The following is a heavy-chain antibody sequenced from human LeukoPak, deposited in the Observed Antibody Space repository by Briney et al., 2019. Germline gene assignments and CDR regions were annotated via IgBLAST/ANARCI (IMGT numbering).Heavy chain of an antibody. CDR3: ARGDTSGWYSEFDC. J-gene: IGHJ4*02. D-gene: IGHD6-13*01. Sequence: ASVKVSCTASGYIFTSYYIHWVRQAPGQRLEWMGIINPTGGSTTYAQNFQGRVTMTRDISTSTVYTERSSLRSEDTAVYYCARGDTSGWYSEFDCWGQGALVTV. V-gene: IGHV1-46*01. CDR1: GYIFTSYY. CDR2: INPTGGST.